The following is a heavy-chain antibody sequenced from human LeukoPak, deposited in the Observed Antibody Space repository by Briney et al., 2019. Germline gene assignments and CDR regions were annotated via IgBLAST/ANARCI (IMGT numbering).Heavy chain of an antibody. CDR2: ISAYNGNT. V-gene: IGHV1-18*01. J-gene: IGHJ4*02. CDR1: GYTFTSYG. Sequence: GASVKVSCKASGYTFTSYGISWVRQAPGQGLEWMGWISAYNGNTNYAQKLQGRVTMTTDTSTSTAYMELRSLRSDDTAVYYCARESPTYYDILTGYSGTPDYWGQGTLVTVSS. D-gene: IGHD3-9*01. CDR3: ARESPTYYDILTGYSGTPDY.